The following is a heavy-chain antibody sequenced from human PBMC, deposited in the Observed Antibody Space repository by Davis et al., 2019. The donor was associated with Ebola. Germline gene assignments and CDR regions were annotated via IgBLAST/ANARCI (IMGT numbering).Heavy chain of an antibody. D-gene: IGHD1-26*01. J-gene: IGHJ4*02. CDR3: ARLGQQLLLGDWDY. CDR1: GYTFTSYG. V-gene: IGHV1-46*01. CDR2: INPGGGST. Sequence: AASVKVSCKASGYTFTSYGISWVRQAPGQGPEWMGIINPGGGSTTYAQKFQGRVTMTRDTSTSTVYMELNNLRSEDTAMYYCARLGQQLLLGDWDYWGQGTLVTVSS.